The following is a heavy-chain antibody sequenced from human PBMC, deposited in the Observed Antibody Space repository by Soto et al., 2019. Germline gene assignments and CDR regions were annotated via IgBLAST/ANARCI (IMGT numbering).Heavy chain of an antibody. Sequence: ASVKVSCKASGYTFTSYDINWVRQATGQGLEWMGWMNPNSGNTGYAQKFQGRVTMTRNTSISTAYMELSSLRSEDTAVYYCARYSSGWFTNDAFDIQGQGTTVTVSS. CDR1: GYTFTSYD. V-gene: IGHV1-8*01. CDR3: ARYSSGWFTNDAFDI. CDR2: MNPNSGNT. J-gene: IGHJ3*02. D-gene: IGHD6-19*01.